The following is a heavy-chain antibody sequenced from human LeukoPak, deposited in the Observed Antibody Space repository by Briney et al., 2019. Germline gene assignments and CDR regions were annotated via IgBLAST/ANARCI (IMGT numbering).Heavy chain of an antibody. CDR3: ARGAVRGIPSPRVNWFDP. CDR2: INPNSGGT. Sequence: ASVKVSCKASGYTFTGYYMHWVRQAPGQGLEWMGWINPNSGGTNYAQKFQGRVTMTRDTSISTAYMELSRLRSDDTAVYYCARGAVRGIPSPRVNWFDPWGQGTPVTVSS. J-gene: IGHJ5*02. CDR1: GYTFTGYY. D-gene: IGHD5-18*01. V-gene: IGHV1-2*02.